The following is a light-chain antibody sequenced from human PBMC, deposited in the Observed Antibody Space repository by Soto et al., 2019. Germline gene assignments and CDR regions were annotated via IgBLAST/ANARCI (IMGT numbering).Light chain of an antibody. Sequence: EIVMTQSPATLSVSPGERATLSCRASQRVSSNLAWYQQKPGQAPRLLIYGASTTATGIPARFSGSGSGTEFTLTISSLQSEDFAVYYCQQYNNWPLTFGQGTKV. V-gene: IGKV3-15*01. J-gene: IGKJ1*01. CDR2: GAS. CDR1: QRVSSN. CDR3: QQYNNWPLT.